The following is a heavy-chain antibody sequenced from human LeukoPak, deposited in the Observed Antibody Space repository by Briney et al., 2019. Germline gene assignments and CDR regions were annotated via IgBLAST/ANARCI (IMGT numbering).Heavy chain of an antibody. J-gene: IGHJ4*02. CDR2: IGTGGST. V-gene: IGHV3-23*01. Sequence: GGSLRVSCAASVYTFTSYAMSWVRQAPGKGLEWVSLIGTGGSTYYTDSVKGRFTISRDNSKNTLYLQMDSLRADDTAVYYCAKKSPRGYYEHWGQGTLVTVSS. CDR1: VYTFTSYA. D-gene: IGHD3-3*01. CDR3: AKKSPRGYYEH.